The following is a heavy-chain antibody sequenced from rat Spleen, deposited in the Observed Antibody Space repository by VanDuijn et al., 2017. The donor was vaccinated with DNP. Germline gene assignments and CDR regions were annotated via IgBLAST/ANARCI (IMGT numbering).Heavy chain of an antibody. CDR3: ARGPNYGGYVDYFDY. CDR1: GFNFNDYW. CDR2: INKDSSTI. J-gene: IGHJ2*01. D-gene: IGHD1-11*01. V-gene: IGHV4-2*01. Sequence: EVKLVESGGGLVQPGRSLKLSCAASGFNFNDYWMGWVRQAPGKGLEWIGQINKDSSTITYIPSLKDKFTISRDNDQNTLYLQMSKLGSEDTAIYYCARGPNYGGYVDYFDYWGQGVMVTVS.